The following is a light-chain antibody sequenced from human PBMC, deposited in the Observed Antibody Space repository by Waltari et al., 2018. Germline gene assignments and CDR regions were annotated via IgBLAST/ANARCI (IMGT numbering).Light chain of an antibody. V-gene: IGKV3-15*01. Sequence: EIVMTQSPATLSVSAGERATLSCRASQSVTSNLAWYQQKLGQAPRLLIYDASTRATGVPARFSGSGSGTEFTLTISSRQSEDFALYYCQQYNNWPWTFGQGTKVEIK. CDR1: QSVTSN. CDR3: QQYNNWPWT. J-gene: IGKJ1*01. CDR2: DAS.